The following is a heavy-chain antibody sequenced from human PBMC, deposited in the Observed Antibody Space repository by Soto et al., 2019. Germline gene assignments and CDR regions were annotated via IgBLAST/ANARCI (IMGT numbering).Heavy chain of an antibody. J-gene: IGHJ3*02. CDR1: GGSISSSNW. CDR2: IYHSGST. D-gene: IGHD3-16*01. Sequence: PSEALSLTCAVSGGSISSSNWWSWVRQPPGKGLEWIGEIYHSGSTNYNPSLKSRVTISVDTSKNQFSLKLSSVTAADTAVYYCARILGGSGRSAFDMWGQGTMVTVSS. V-gene: IGHV4-4*02. CDR3: ARILGGSGRSAFDM.